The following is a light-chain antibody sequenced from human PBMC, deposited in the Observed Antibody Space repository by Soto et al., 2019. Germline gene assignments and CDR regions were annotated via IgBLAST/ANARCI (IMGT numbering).Light chain of an antibody. CDR2: DAS. J-gene: IGKJ1*01. CDR1: QSISSW. Sequence: DIQMTQSPSTLSASVGHRFTITCRASQSISSWLAWYQQKPGKAPKLPIYDASSLESGVPSRFSGSGSGTEFTLTISRLQPDDFATYYCQQYNSYQAFGQGPKVDIK. CDR3: QQYNSYQA. V-gene: IGKV1-5*01.